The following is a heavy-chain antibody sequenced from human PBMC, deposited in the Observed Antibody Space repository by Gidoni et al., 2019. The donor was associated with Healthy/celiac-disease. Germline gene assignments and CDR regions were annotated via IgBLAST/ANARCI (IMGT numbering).Heavy chain of an antibody. D-gene: IGHD6-13*01. CDR1: GFTFGDYA. V-gene: IGHV3-49*05. CDR2: IRSKAYGGTT. Sequence: EVQLVESGGGLVKPGRSLRLSCTASGFTFGDYAMSWFRQAPGKGLEWVGFIRSKAYGGTTEYAASVKGRFTISRDDSKSIAYLQMNSLKTEDTAVYYCTREGYSSSWYDDYWGQGTLVTVSS. CDR3: TREGYSSSWYDDY. J-gene: IGHJ4*02.